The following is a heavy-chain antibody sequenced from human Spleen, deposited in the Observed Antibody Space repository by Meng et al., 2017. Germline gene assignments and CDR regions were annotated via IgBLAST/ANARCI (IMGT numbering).Heavy chain of an antibody. CDR2: IWHAGGT. V-gene: IGHV4-4*02. CDR3: AIDGSGWQQEDF. J-gene: IGHJ4*02. Sequence: VALQQAGPWLVKPTETLALTYTGSGGAINYDHWWSWVGHTPGKGLEWIGEIWHAGGTNYNPSFKSRVTMSRDKSNNQVSLKMTSVTAAEMAVYYCAIDGSGWQQEDFWGQGTLVTVSS. CDR1: GGAINYDHW. D-gene: IGHD6-19*01.